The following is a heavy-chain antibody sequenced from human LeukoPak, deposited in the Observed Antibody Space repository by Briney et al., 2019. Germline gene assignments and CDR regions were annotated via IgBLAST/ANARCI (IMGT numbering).Heavy chain of an antibody. Sequence: GSLRLSCAASGFTFDDYGMSWVRQAPGKGLEWVSGINWNGGSTGYADSVKGRFTISRDNAKNSLYLQMNSLRAEDTALYYCARANLELREQWLAYYFDYWGQGTLVTVSS. D-gene: IGHD6-19*01. CDR2: INWNGGST. V-gene: IGHV3-20*04. CDR1: GFTFDDYG. CDR3: ARANLELREQWLAYYFDY. J-gene: IGHJ4*02.